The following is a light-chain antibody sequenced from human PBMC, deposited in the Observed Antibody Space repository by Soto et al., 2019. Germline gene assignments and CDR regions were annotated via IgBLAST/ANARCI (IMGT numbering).Light chain of an antibody. J-gene: IGKJ1*01. V-gene: IGKV1-33*01. CDR2: EVS. CDR1: QDITKY. Sequence: DIQMTQSPSSLSASVGDRVTITCQASQDITKYLNWYQQKPGKAPKLLIFEVSNLETGVQSRFSGRGSGTDFTLTIRSLQPEDFATYYCIQDYDYPRTFGQGTKVDIK. CDR3: IQDYDYPRT.